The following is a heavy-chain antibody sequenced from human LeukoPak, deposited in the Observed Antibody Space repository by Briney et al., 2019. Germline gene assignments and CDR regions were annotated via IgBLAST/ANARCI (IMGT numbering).Heavy chain of an antibody. D-gene: IGHD3-22*01. J-gene: IGHJ4*02. Sequence: GESLKISFKGSGYRFTSYWIGWVRQMPGKGLEWMGIIYPGDSDTRYSPSFQGQVTISADMSISTAYLQWSSLKASDTAMYYCARRSYDSSGYSLYYFDYWGQGTLVTVSS. CDR3: ARRSYDSSGYSLYYFDY. CDR2: IYPGDSDT. V-gene: IGHV5-51*01. CDR1: GYRFTSYW.